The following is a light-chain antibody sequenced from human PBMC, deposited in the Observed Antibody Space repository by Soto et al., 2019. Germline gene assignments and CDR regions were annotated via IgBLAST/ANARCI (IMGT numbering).Light chain of an antibody. CDR2: EVS. CDR1: SSDVGGYKY. J-gene: IGLJ1*01. CDR3: CSYAGSNNYV. Sequence: QSALTQPPSASGSPGQSVTISCTGTSSDVGGYKYVSWYQQHPGKAPKLMISEVSKRPSGVPDRFSGSKSGNTASLTVSGLQAEDEADYYCCSYAGSNNYVFGTGTKLTVL. V-gene: IGLV2-8*01.